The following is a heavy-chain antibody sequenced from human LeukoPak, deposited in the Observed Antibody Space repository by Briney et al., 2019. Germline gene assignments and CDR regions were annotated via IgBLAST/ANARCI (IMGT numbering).Heavy chain of an antibody. CDR1: GITFSSYA. V-gene: IGHV3-23*01. CDR2: ISGSGGST. J-gene: IGHJ4*02. D-gene: IGHD2-15*01. CDR3: AKGHPVVAAILDY. Sequence: GGSLRLSCAATGITFSSYAMSWVRQAPGKGLEWVSAISGSGGSTYYADSVKGRFTISRDNSKDTLYLQMNSLRAEDTAVYYCAKGHPVVAAILDYWGQGTLVTVSS.